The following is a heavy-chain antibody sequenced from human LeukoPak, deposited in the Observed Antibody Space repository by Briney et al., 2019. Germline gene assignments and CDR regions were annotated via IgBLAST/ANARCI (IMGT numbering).Heavy chain of an antibody. V-gene: IGHV1-3*01. J-gene: IGHJ3*02. CDR2: INAGNGNT. CDR1: GYIFTSYA. CDR3: AREVISAFDI. D-gene: IGHD2-21*01. Sequence: ASVKVSCKASGYIFTSYAMHWVRQAAGQRLEWMGWINAGNGNTKYSQKFQGRVTITRDTSESTAYMELSSLRSEDTAVYYCAREVISAFDIWGQGTMVTVSS.